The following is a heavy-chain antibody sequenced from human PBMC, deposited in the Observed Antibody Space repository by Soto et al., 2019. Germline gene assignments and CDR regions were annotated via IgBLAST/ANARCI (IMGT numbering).Heavy chain of an antibody. Sequence: GGSLRLSCAASGFTFSSYAMHWVRQAPGKGLEWVAVISYDGSNKYYADSVKGRFTISRDNSKNTLYLQMNSLRAEDTAVYYCARGLHLEVLSLPYFDYWGQGTLVTVSS. CDR2: ISYDGSNK. V-gene: IGHV3-30-3*01. CDR3: ARGLHLEVLSLPYFDY. CDR1: GFTFSSYA. D-gene: IGHD3-16*02. J-gene: IGHJ4*02.